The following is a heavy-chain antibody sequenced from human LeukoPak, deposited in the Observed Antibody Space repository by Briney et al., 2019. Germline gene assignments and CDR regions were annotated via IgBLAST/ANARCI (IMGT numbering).Heavy chain of an antibody. CDR2: IGTAGDT. CDR3: ARVTYYYDSSGYEKGYYFDY. Sequence: GGSLRLSCAASGFTFSSYDMHWVRQATGKGLEWVSAIGTAGDTYYPGSVKGRFTISRENAKNSLYLQMNSLRAGDTAVYYCARVTYYYDSSGYEKGYYFDYWGQGTLVTVSS. D-gene: IGHD3-22*01. V-gene: IGHV3-13*01. J-gene: IGHJ4*02. CDR1: GFTFSSYD.